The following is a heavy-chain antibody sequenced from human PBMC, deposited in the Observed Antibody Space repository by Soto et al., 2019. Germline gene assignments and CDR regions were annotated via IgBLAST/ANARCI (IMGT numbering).Heavy chain of an antibody. CDR2: IYYSGTT. D-gene: IGHD6-19*01. CDR3: ARQVGGWAPWYFDY. CDR1: SGSISSSSYY. J-gene: IGHJ4*02. V-gene: IGHV4-39*01. Sequence: SETLSLTCTVSSGSISSSSYYWGWFRQPPGKGLEWIGSIYYSGTTYYNPSLKSRVTISVDTSKNQFSLKLSSVTAADTAVYYCARQVGGWAPWYFDYWGQGTLVT.